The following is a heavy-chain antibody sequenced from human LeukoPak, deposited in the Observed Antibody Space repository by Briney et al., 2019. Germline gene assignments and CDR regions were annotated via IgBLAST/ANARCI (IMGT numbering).Heavy chain of an antibody. V-gene: IGHV1-8*01. CDR1: EYTFTSYD. CDR2: MNPNSGNT. J-gene: IGHJ6*03. Sequence: ASVKVSCKASEYTFTSYDINWVRQATGQGLEWMGWMNPNSGNTGYAQKFQGRVTMTRNTTISTAYMELSNLRSEGTAVYYCARVSWNYVDDYYYYMDVWGKGTTVTVSS. D-gene: IGHD1-7*01. CDR3: ARVSWNYVDDYYYYMDV.